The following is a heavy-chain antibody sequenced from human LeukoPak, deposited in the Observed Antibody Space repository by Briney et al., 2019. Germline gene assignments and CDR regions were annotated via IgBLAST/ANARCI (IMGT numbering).Heavy chain of an antibody. CDR1: SGSITSYY. Sequence: SETLSLTCTVSSGSITSYYRSWIRQPPGKGLEYIGHIYYTGTTDYNPSLKGRVTMSVDTSKSQFSLRLISVTASDTAVYFCAGAPNQHYFDYWGQGTLVAVSS. CDR3: AGAPNQHYFDY. J-gene: IGHJ4*02. V-gene: IGHV4-59*01. CDR2: IYYTGTT.